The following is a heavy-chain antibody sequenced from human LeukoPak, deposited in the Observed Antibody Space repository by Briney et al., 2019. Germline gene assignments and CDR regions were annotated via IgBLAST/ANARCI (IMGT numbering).Heavy chain of an antibody. CDR2: ISYDGSNK. D-gene: IGHD1-26*01. V-gene: IGHV3-30-3*01. CDR3: TGGSYFLSWFDP. Sequence: GGSLRLSCAASGFTFSSCAMHWVRQAPGKGLEWVAVISYDGSNKYYADSVKGRFTISRDNSKNTLYLQMNSLRAEDTAVYYCTGGSYFLSWFDPWGQGTLVTVSS. CDR1: GFTFSSCA. J-gene: IGHJ5*02.